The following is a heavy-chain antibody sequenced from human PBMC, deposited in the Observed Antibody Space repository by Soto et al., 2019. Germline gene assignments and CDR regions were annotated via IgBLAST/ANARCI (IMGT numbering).Heavy chain of an antibody. CDR3: ARGRWYYDSSLPRAEYFQH. V-gene: IGHV4-31*03. CDR2: IYYSGST. Sequence: PSETLSLTCTVSGGSISSGGYYWSWVRQHRGKGVEWIGYIYYSGSTYYNPSLKSRVTISVDTSKNQFSLKLSSVTAADTAVYYCARGRWYYDSSLPRAEYFQHWGQGTLVTVSS. J-gene: IGHJ1*01. CDR1: GGSISSGGYY. D-gene: IGHD3-22*01.